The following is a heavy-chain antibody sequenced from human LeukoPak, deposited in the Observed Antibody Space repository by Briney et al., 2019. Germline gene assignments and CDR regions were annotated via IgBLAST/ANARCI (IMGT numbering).Heavy chain of an antibody. D-gene: IGHD2-21*02. J-gene: IGHJ5*02. Sequence: SETLSLTCTVSGGSISSGSYYWCWIRQPPGKGLEWIGYIYYSGSTNYNPSLKSRVTISVDTSKNQFSLKLSSVTAADTAVYYCARAYCGGDCYSGYNWFDPWGQGTLVTVSS. CDR1: GGSISSGSYY. CDR3: ARAYCGGDCYSGYNWFDP. CDR2: IYYSGST. V-gene: IGHV4-61*01.